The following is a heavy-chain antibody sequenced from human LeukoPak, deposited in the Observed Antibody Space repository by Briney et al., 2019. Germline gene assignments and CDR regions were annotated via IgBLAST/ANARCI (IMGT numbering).Heavy chain of an antibody. Sequence: GESLKISRKGSGYSFTSYWIGWVRQMPGKGLEWMGIIYPGDSDTRYSPSFQGQVTISADKSVSTAYLQWSSLKASDTAMYYCARSPSVVTTNWFDPWGQGTLVTVSS. CDR2: IYPGDSDT. V-gene: IGHV5-51*01. CDR1: GYSFTSYW. D-gene: IGHD2-21*02. CDR3: ARSPSVVTTNWFDP. J-gene: IGHJ5*02.